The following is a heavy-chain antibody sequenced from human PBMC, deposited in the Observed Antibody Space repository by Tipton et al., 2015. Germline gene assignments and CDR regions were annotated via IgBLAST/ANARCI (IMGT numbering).Heavy chain of an antibody. CDR3: ASGMGY. CDR1: GFTVSNNY. Sequence: SLRLSCAASGFTVSNNYMTWVRQAPGKGLEWLSAVYSGGSSDYADSVRGRFIISRNKSKNMIYLEMNSLRAEDTAVYYCASGMGYWGQGTLVTVSS. J-gene: IGHJ4*02. V-gene: IGHV3-53*01. CDR2: VYSGGSS. D-gene: IGHD6-13*01.